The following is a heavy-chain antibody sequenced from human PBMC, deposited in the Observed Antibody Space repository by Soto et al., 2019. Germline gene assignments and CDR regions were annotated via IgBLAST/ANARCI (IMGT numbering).Heavy chain of an antibody. Sequence: EVQLVESGGGLVKPGGSLRLSCVASGFTISTYSMNWVRQAPGKGLEWVSSISSGSSYINYADSVKGRFTISRDNAKNSLLLQMNSLRAEDTAVYYCAGEPRSSWNSYFDDWGQGTLVTVSS. CDR2: ISSGSSYI. J-gene: IGHJ4*02. CDR1: GFTISTYS. D-gene: IGHD6-13*01. V-gene: IGHV3-21*01. CDR3: AGEPRSSWNSYFDD.